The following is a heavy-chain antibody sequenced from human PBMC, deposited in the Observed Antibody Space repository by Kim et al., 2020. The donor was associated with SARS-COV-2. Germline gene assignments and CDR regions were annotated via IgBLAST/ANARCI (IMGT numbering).Heavy chain of an antibody. CDR3: AKDQGSSGWTFFTDY. D-gene: IGHD6-19*01. J-gene: IGHJ4*02. V-gene: IGHV3-30*02. Sequence: DSVKGRFTISRDNSKNTFCLQMNSLRAEDTAVYYCAKDQGSSGWTFFTDYWGQGTLVTVSS.